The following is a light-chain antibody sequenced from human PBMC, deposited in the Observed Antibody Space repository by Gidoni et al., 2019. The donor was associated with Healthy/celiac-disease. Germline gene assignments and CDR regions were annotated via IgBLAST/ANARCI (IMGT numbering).Light chain of an antibody. V-gene: IGLV2-23*02. CDR2: EVS. CDR3: CSYAGSSTFVV. J-gene: IGLJ2*01. Sequence: QSALTQHASVSGSPGQSITISCTGTSSDVGSYNLVSWYQQHPGKAPKLMIYEVSKRPSGVSNRFSGSKSGNTASLTISGLQAEDEAYYYCCSYAGSSTFVVFGGGTKLTVL. CDR1: SSDVGSYNL.